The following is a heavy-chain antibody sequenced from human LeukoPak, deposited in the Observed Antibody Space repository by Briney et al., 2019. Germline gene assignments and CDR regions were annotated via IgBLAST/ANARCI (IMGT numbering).Heavy chain of an antibody. J-gene: IGHJ5*02. CDR3: VTDENAYSYGA. CDR1: GVXFITAW. V-gene: IGHV3-15*01. Sequence: GGSLRLSCAASGVXFITAWMNWVRQAPEKGLEWVGRIKSNAEGGTTDYAAPVEGRFTISRDDSKNTLFLQMNSLKVEDTAVYYCVTDENAYSYGAWGQGTLVTVSS. CDR2: IKSNAEGGTT. D-gene: IGHD2-21*01.